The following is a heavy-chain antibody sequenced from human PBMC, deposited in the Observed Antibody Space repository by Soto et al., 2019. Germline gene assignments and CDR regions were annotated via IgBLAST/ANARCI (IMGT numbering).Heavy chain of an antibody. CDR1: GFTFSTYA. D-gene: IGHD1-1*01. J-gene: IGHJ4*02. V-gene: IGHV3-23*01. Sequence: EVQLLESGGKLVQPGGSLTLSCAASGFTFSTYAMAWVRQAPGKGLEWVSGVSASGLNTDYADPVKGRFYISRDNSKNTVSLHMTSRSAADPDWYYCAKARPRWTSGYFFEYWGQGTQVTASS. CDR3: AKARPRWTSGYFFEY. CDR2: VSASGLNT.